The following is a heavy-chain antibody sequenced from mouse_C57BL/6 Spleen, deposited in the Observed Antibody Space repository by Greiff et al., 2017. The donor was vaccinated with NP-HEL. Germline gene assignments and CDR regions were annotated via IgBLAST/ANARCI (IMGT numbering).Heavy chain of an antibody. V-gene: IGHV1-81*01. J-gene: IGHJ1*03. D-gene: IGHD2-4*01. CDR2: IYPRSGNT. CDR3: AREGYYDYWYFDV. Sequence: QVQLQQSGAELARPGASVKLSCKASGYTFTSYGISWVKQRTGQGLEWIGEIYPRSGNTYYNEKFKGKATLTADKSSSTAYMELRSLTSEDSAVYFCAREGYYDYWYFDVWGTGTTVTVSS. CDR1: GYTFTSYG.